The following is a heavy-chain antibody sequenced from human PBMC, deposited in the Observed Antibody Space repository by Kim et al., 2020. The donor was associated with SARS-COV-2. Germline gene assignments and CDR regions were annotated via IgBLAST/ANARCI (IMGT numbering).Heavy chain of an antibody. CDR2: IWYDGSNK. J-gene: IGHJ5*02. V-gene: IGHV3-33*01. CDR1: GFTFSSYG. D-gene: IGHD3-10*01. Sequence: GVSLRLSCAASGFTFSSYGMHWVRQAPGKGLEWVAVIWYDGSNKYYADSVKGRFTISRDNSKNTLYLQMNSLRAEDTAVYYCARDPGTMVRGQAFDPWGQGTLVTVSS. CDR3: ARDPGTMVRGQAFDP.